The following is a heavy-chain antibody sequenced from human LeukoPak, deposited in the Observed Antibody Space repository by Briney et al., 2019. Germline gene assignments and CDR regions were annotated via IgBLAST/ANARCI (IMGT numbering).Heavy chain of an antibody. CDR2: ISAYDGNT. CDR1: GYTFISYG. D-gene: IGHD3-10*01. CDR3: ARDRYGSGKGYFDY. V-gene: IGHV1-18*01. Sequence: ASVKVSCKASGYTFISYGFSWVRQAPGQGLEWMGWISAYDGNTKSAQKFQGRVTMTTDTSTSTAYMELRSLRSDDTAMCYCARDRYGSGKGYFDYWGQGSLVTVSS. J-gene: IGHJ4*02.